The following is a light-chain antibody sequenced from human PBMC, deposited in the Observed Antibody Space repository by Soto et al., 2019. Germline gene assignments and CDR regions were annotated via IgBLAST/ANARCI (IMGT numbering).Light chain of an antibody. CDR3: QQFGNSLWT. J-gene: IGKJ1*01. V-gene: IGKV3-20*01. CDR2: GAS. CDR1: QSVSRGY. Sequence: ELVLTQSPGTLSLSPGERATLSCRASQSVSRGYLAWDQQKPGQAPRLLLYGASSRATGIPERFSGSGSGTDFTLTISRLAPEDFAVYYCQQFGNSLWTFGQGTKVEI.